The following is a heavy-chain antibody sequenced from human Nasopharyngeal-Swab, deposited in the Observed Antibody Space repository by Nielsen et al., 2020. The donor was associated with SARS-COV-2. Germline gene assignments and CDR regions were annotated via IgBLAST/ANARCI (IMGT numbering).Heavy chain of an antibody. V-gene: IGHV3-11*04. Sequence: GESLEISCAASGSTFSDYYMSWIRQAPGKGLEWVSYISSSGSTIYYADSVKGRFTISRDDAKNSLYLQMNSLRAEDTAVYYCARDEVGATTTFDYWGQGTLVTVSS. CDR1: GSTFSDYY. D-gene: IGHD1-26*01. CDR2: ISSSGSTI. CDR3: ARDEVGATTTFDY. J-gene: IGHJ4*02.